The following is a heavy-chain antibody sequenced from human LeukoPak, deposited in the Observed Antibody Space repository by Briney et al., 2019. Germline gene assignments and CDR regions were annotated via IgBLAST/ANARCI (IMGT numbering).Heavy chain of an antibody. CDR3: ARDGGCSGGSCYGWFDP. CDR2: ISSSSSTI. V-gene: IGHV3-48*01. J-gene: IGHJ5*02. D-gene: IGHD2-15*01. CDR1: GFTFSSYS. Sequence: TGGSLRLSCAASGFTFSSYSMNWVRQAPGKGLEWVSYISSSSSTIYYADSVKGRFTISRDNAKSSLYLQMNSLRAEDTAVYYCARDGGCSGGSCYGWFDPWGQGTLVTVSS.